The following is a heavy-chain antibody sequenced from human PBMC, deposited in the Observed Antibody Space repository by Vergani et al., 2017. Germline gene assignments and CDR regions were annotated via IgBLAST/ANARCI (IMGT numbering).Heavy chain of an antibody. CDR1: GYSFTSYW. D-gene: IGHD4-17*01. J-gene: IGHJ3*02. CDR3: ARRAFFPTGSTVNDAFDI. CDR2: IYPGDSDT. V-gene: IGHV5-51*01. Sequence: EVQLVQSGAEVKKPGESLKISCKGSGYSFTSYWIGWVRQMPGKGLEWMGIIYPGDSDTRYSPSFQGQVTISADKSISTAYLQRSSLKASDTAMYYCARRAFFPTGSTVNDAFDIWGQGTMVTVSS.